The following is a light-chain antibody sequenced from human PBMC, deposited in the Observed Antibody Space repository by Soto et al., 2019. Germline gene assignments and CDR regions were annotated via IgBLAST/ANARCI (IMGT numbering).Light chain of an antibody. J-gene: IGKJ1*01. CDR3: QQYTNTNNPWM. CDR2: DAS. V-gene: IGKV1-5*01. CDR1: QTISTW. Sequence: DIQVTQSPPTMSASVGDRVTIXXRASQTISTWMAWYQQKPGKAPKLXXYDASTLQSGVPSRFSGSGSGTEFTLIISGLQPDDSATYYCQQYTNTNNPWMFGQGTKV.